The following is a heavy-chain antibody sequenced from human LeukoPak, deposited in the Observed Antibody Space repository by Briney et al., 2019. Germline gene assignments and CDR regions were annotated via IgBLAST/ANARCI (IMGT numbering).Heavy chain of an antibody. CDR2: IGTSSTTI. CDR3: ARGRIVAGVRY. CDR1: GFTFSSYT. V-gene: IGHV3-48*01. Sequence: GGSLRLSCAASGFTFSSYTMNWVRQPPGKGLEWVSNIGTSSTTIYYADSVKGRFTISRDNAKNSLYLQMNSLRAEDTAVYYCARGRIVAGVRYWGQGTLVTVSS. D-gene: IGHD3-22*01. J-gene: IGHJ4*02.